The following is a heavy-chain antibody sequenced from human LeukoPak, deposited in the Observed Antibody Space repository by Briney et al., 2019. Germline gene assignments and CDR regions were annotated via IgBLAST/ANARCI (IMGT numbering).Heavy chain of an antibody. J-gene: IGHJ6*03. Sequence: PSETLSLTCTVSGYSISSGYYWGWIRQPPGKGLEWIGSIYHSGSTYYNPSLKSRVTISVDTSKNQFSLKLSSVTAADTAVYYCAREYYYYMDVWGKGTTVTVSS. CDR3: AREYYYYMDV. CDR2: IYHSGST. CDR1: GYSISSGYY. V-gene: IGHV4-38-2*02.